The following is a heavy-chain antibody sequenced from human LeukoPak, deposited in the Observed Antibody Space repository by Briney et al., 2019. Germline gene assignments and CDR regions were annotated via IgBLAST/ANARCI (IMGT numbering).Heavy chain of an antibody. Sequence: SETLSLTCAVYGGSFSGYYWSWIRQPPGKGLEWIGEINHSGSTNYNPSLKSRVTISVDTSKNQFSLKLSSVTAADTAVYYCARNRVGWFGESAPQRTYYFDYWGQGTLVTVSS. J-gene: IGHJ4*02. D-gene: IGHD3-10*01. CDR2: INHSGST. CDR3: ARNRVGWFGESAPQRTYYFDY. CDR1: GGSFSGYY. V-gene: IGHV4-34*01.